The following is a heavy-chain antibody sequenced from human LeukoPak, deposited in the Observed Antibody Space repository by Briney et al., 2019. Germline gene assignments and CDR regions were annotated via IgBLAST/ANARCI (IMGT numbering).Heavy chain of an antibody. CDR3: AREDCRNDRCYQAFDI. D-gene: IGHD4/OR15-4a*01. CDR1: GDTF. Sequence: GASVKVSCKTSGDTFIHWVRQAPGQGLEYMGWISPNSGGAKFAQKFQGRATMTRDTSISTVYMELSSLTSDDTAMYYCAREDCRNDRCYQAFDIWGQGTLVTVSP. J-gene: IGHJ3*02. CDR2: ISPNSGGA. V-gene: IGHV1-2*02.